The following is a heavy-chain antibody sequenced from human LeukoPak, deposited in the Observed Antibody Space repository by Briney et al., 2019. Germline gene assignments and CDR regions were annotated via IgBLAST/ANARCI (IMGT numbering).Heavy chain of an antibody. CDR2: ISSSSANI. Sequence: GGSLRLSCAASGFTVDSNYLNWVRQAPGKGLEWISYISSSSANIYYADSVRGRFTISRDNARNSLYLRLNSLRDEDTAVYYCARSEGLFDWWGQGTLVTVSS. CDR3: ARSEGLFDW. V-gene: IGHV3-48*02. J-gene: IGHJ4*02. CDR1: GFTVDSNY.